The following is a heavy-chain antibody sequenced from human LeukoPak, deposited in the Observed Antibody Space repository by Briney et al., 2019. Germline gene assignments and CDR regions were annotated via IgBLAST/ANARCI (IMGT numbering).Heavy chain of an antibody. CDR2: ISAYKDNT. CDR1: GYTSTSYG. D-gene: IGHD3-3*01. CDR3: ARDSLTIFGVVIIAPFNYYYYYGMDV. V-gene: IGHV1-18*01. J-gene: IGHJ6*02. Sequence: ASVKLSCKASGYTSTSYGISWVRQAPGQGLEWMGWISAYKDNTNYAQKLQGRVTMTTDTSMSTAYMELRSLRSDDTAVYYCARDSLTIFGVVIIAPFNYYYYYGMDVWGQGTTVTVSS.